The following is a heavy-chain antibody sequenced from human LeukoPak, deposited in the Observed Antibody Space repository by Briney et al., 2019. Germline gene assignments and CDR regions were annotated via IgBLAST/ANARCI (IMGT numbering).Heavy chain of an antibody. V-gene: IGHV3-21*04. J-gene: IGHJ4*02. CDR1: GFTFSNYT. Sequence: GGSLRLSCAASGFTFSNYTMNWVRQAPGKGLEWVSSIDSSSNFIYYADSVKGRFTISRDNAKNSLYLQMNSLRAEDTAVYYCARGDFPGMATSDYWGQGTLVTVSS. D-gene: IGHD5-24*01. CDR2: IDSSSNFI. CDR3: ARGDFPGMATSDY.